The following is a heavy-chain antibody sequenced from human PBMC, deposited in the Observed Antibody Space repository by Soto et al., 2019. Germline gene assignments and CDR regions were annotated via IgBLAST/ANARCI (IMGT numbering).Heavy chain of an antibody. Sequence: QVQLVQSGAEVKKPGSSVKVSCKASGGTFSSYAISWVRQAPGQGLEWMGGIIPIFGTANYAQKFQGRVTINADESPSTAQMGLSSLRSDDTAVYYCARTRYNWYSYYYGMDVWGQGTTVPVSS. V-gene: IGHV1-69*12. J-gene: IGHJ6*02. CDR1: GGTFSSYA. CDR2: IIPIFGTA. CDR3: ARTRYNWYSYYYGMDV. D-gene: IGHD1-20*01.